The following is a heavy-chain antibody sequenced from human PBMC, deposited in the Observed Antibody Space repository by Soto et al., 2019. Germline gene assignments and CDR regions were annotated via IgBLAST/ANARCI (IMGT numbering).Heavy chain of an antibody. D-gene: IGHD1-7*01. CDR2: IFHSGST. V-gene: IGHV4-30-4*01. CDR3: VREANWNYEVGNYFDN. Sequence: SGTLSLTCTVSGASISSGDYYWSWIRQPPGKGLEWIGYIFHSGSTYYNPSLKSRITLSIDMSNNQFSLNLRSVTAADTAVYYCVREANWNYEVGNYFDNWGQGILVTVSS. J-gene: IGHJ4*02. CDR1: GASISSGDYY.